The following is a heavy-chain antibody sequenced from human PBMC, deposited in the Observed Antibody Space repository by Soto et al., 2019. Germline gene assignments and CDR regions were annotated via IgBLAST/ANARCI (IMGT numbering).Heavy chain of an antibody. Sequence: EVQLLESGGGSVQPGGSLRLSCAASGFTFSSYAMSWVRQAPGKGLEWVSAISGSGGSTYYADSVKGRFSISRDNSKNTLFLQMNSLRAEDTAVYFCAKGGQKGVVVPAVTSYWGQGTLVTVSS. CDR2: ISGSGGST. D-gene: IGHD2-2*01. J-gene: IGHJ4*02. CDR1: GFTFSSYA. CDR3: AKGGQKGVVVPAVTSY. V-gene: IGHV3-23*01.